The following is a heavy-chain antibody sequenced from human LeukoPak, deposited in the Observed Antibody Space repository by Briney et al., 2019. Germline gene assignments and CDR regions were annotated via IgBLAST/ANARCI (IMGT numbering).Heavy chain of an antibody. V-gene: IGHV3-30*04. CDR2: ISFDGSYK. D-gene: IGHD1-26*01. J-gene: IGHJ4*02. Sequence: GGSLRLSCAASGFTFSNYAMHWVRQAPGKGLEWVAVISFDGSYKYYADSVKGRFTISRDSSKNTLYLQMNSLRAEDTAVYYCAREFSGILFDFWGQGTLVTVSS. CDR3: AREFSGILFDF. CDR1: GFTFSNYA.